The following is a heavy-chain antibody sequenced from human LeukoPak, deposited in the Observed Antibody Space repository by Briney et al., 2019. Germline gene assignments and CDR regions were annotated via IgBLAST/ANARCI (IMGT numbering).Heavy chain of an antibody. CDR3: ARVMGYSGYDYQRAYYYYGMDV. Sequence: GGSLRRSGAASGFTVSSNYMSWVRQAPGKGLEWVSVIYSGGSTYYADSVKGRFTISRDNSKNTLYLQMNSLRAEDTAVYYCARVMGYSGYDYQRAYYYYGMDVWGQGTTVTVSS. J-gene: IGHJ6*02. CDR1: GFTVSSNY. CDR2: IYSGGST. D-gene: IGHD5-12*01. V-gene: IGHV3-66*01.